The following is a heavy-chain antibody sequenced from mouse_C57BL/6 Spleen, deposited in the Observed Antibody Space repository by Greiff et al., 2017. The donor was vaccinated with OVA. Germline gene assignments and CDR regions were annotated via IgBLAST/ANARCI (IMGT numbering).Heavy chain of an antibody. V-gene: IGHV1-52*01. J-gene: IGHJ2*01. CDR3: ARGYYGSSPNYFDY. Sequence: QVQLQQPGAELVRPGSSVKLSCKASGYTFTSYWMHWVKQRPIKGLEWIGNIDPSDSETNYNQKFKDKATLTVDKSSSTAYMQLSSLTSEDSAVYYGARGYYGSSPNYFDYWGQGTTLTVSS. CDR1: GYTFTSYW. CDR2: IDPSDSET. D-gene: IGHD1-1*01.